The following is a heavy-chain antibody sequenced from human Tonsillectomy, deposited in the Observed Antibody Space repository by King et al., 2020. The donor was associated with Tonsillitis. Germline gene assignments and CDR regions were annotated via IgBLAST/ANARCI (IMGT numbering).Heavy chain of an antibody. Sequence: VQLVESGGGLVKPGGSLRLSCAASGFTFSNAWMSWVRQAPGKGLEWGGRIKSKTDGGTTDYAAPVKGRFTISRDDSKNTLYLQMNSLKTEDTAVYYCTTDRWFGDGYWGQGTLVTVSS. CDR3: TTDRWFGDGY. CDR2: IKSKTDGGTT. CDR1: GFTFSNAW. J-gene: IGHJ4*02. D-gene: IGHD3-10*01. V-gene: IGHV3-15*01.